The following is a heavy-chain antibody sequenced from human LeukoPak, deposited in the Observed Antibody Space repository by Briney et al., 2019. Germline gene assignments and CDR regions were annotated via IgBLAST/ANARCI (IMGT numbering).Heavy chain of an antibody. CDR3: ARGFGSNFDI. V-gene: IGHV3-48*02. D-gene: IGHD6-13*01. CDR1: AFTFSSNS. Sequence: PGGSLRLSCAASAFTFSSNSRNWVRQAPGKGLEWVSYIGSRSRTTYYADSVKGRFAISRDNAKNSLYLQMNSLRDEDTAVYYCARGFGSNFDIWGQGTMVTVSS. CDR2: IGSRSRTT. J-gene: IGHJ3*02.